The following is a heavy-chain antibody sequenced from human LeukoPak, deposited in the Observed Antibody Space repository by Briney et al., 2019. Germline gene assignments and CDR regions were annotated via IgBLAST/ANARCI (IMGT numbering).Heavy chain of an antibody. J-gene: IGHJ4*02. Sequence: GGSLRLSCAASGFTFSSHSMNWVRQAPGKGLEWVSSISSSSSYIYYADSVKGRFTISRDNAKNSLYLQMSSLRDEDTAVYYCARASFQRWLQLGGDWGQGTLVTVSS. V-gene: IGHV3-21*01. CDR1: GFTFSSHS. CDR2: ISSSSSYI. D-gene: IGHD5-24*01. CDR3: ARASFQRWLQLGGD.